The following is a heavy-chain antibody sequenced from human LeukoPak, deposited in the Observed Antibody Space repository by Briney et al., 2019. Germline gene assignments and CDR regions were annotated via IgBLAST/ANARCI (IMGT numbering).Heavy chain of an antibody. J-gene: IGHJ4*02. CDR1: GFTFSSYS. CDR3: ATRYCSSTSCYDY. Sequence: GGSLRLSCAASGFTFSSYSMNWVRQAPGKGLEWVSSISSSSSYIYYADLVKGRFTISRDNAKNSLYLQMNSLRAEDTAVYYCATRYCSSTSCYDYWGQGTLVTVSS. CDR2: ISSSSSYI. V-gene: IGHV3-21*01. D-gene: IGHD2-2*01.